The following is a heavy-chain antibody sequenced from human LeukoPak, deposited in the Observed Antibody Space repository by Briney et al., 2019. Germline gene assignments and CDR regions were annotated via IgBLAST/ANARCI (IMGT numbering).Heavy chain of an antibody. CDR1: GFTFSSYE. CDR3: ASSMWDCSGTICHERFEY. CDR2: ISSSGSTI. J-gene: IGHJ4*02. V-gene: IGHV3-48*03. D-gene: IGHD2-2*01. Sequence: GSLSLSCAASGFTFSSYEMNWVRQAPGKGLEWVSYISSSGSTIYYADSVKGRFTISRDNAKNSLYLQMNSLRAEDTAVYYCASSMWDCSGTICHERFEYWGQGTVVTVSS.